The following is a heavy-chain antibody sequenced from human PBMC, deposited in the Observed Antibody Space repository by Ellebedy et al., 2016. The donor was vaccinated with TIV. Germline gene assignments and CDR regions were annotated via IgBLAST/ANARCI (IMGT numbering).Heavy chain of an antibody. CDR1: GFTSNSYW. CDR3: VRDGAYGDYSPGYYGMDV. J-gene: IGHJ6*02. Sequence: GGSLRLSCAASGFTSNSYWMSWVRQAPGKGLEWVANINQDGSRNSFVDSVKGRFTISRDNAKNSVYLRMNTLRVEDTAVYHCVRDGAYGDYSPGYYGMDVWGQGTTVTASS. CDR2: INQDGSRN. V-gene: IGHV3-7*03. D-gene: IGHD3-22*01.